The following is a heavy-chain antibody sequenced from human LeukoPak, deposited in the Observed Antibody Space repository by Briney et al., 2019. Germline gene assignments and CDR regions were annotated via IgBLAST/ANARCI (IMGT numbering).Heavy chain of an antibody. CDR2: IYYSGGT. V-gene: IGHV4-39*01. D-gene: IGHD3-22*01. CDR1: GGSISNSNYY. CDR3: VNYYDSSDYQQPNHFDY. Sequence: SETLSLTCTVSGGSISNSNYYWGWIRQPPGKGLEWIGSIYYSGGTYYNSSLKSRFTISVDTSKNQFSLKLSSVTAADTAVYYCVNYYDSSDYQQPNHFDYWGQGTLVTVSS. J-gene: IGHJ4*02.